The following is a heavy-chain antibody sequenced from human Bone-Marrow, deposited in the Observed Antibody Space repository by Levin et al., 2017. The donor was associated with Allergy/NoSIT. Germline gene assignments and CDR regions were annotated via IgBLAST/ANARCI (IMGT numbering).Heavy chain of an antibody. CDR3: ATEYSGRPFEF. D-gene: IGHD5-12*01. J-gene: IGHJ4*02. CDR2: ISDGGSVK. Sequence: SGGSLRLSCVASGFSFSIYAMHWFRLAPGKGPEWVAFISDGGSVKHYADSVKGRATISRDNSKNSLSLQMSSLRAEDTAVYYCATEYSGRPFEFWGQGTLVTVSS. V-gene: IGHV3-30*04. CDR1: GFSFSIYA.